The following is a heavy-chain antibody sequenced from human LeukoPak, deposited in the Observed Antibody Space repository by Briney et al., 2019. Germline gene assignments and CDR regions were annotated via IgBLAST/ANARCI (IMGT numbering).Heavy chain of an antibody. V-gene: IGHV3-11*04. Sequence: PGGSLRLSCAASGFTFSDYYMGWVRQAPGKGLEWVSYISSSDNTRYYADSVKGRFTISRDNAKNSLYLQMNSLRAEDTAVYHCARALHDAFDIWGQGTMVTVSS. J-gene: IGHJ3*02. CDR2: ISSSDNTR. CDR3: ARALHDAFDI. CDR1: GFTFSDYY.